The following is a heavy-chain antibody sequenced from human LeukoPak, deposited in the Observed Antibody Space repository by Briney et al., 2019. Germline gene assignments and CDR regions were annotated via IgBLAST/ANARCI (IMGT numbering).Heavy chain of an antibody. CDR2: IFYSGST. V-gene: IGHV4-39*07. CDR1: GGSISTSNYY. D-gene: IGHD6-19*01. Sequence: SETLSLTCTVSGGSISTSNYYWGWIRQPPGKGLEWFGNIFYSGSTYYSPSLKSRVTISVDTSKNQFSLKLSSVTAADTAVYYCARLLRGYSSGWYSDNYFDYWGQGTLVTVSS. J-gene: IGHJ4*02. CDR3: ARLLRGYSSGWYSDNYFDY.